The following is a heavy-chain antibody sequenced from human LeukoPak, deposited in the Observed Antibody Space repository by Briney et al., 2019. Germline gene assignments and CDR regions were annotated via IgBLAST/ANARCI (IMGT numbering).Heavy chain of an antibody. CDR3: ATWGGIWCDY. D-gene: IGHD6-13*01. V-gene: IGHV1-2*02. CDR1: GYTFTDYY. CDR2: INPKSGGT. Sequence: ASVKVSDTASGYTFTDYYTLWVRQSPGQGLEWMGWINPKSGGTNYAQKYQGRVTMTRDTSITTAYMELSRLRSDDTAVYYCATWGGIWCDYWGQGSPVTVSS. J-gene: IGHJ4*02.